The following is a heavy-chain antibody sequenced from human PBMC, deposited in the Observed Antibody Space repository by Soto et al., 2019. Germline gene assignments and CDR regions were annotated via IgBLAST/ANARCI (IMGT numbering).Heavy chain of an antibody. D-gene: IGHD3-16*01. J-gene: IGHJ4*02. CDR3: ARDGGALGY. Sequence: EVQLVESGGGLVQPGGSLRLSCAASGFTFSNYWMNWVRQAPGKGLVWVSRINTDGSSTHYADFVKGRFTISRDNAKNTLYLQMNSLRTEDTALYYCARDGGALGYWGQGTLVTVAS. CDR1: GFTFSNYW. CDR2: INTDGSST. V-gene: IGHV3-74*01.